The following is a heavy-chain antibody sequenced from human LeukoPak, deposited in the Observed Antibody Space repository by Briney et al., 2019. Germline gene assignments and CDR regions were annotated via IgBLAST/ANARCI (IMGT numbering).Heavy chain of an antibody. Sequence: HGESLKISRKGSGYSFTSYWISWVRQMPGKGLEWMGRIEPSDSYTNYSPSFQGHVTISADKSISTAYPQWSSLKASDTAMYYCARHGRYCSSTSCYAALDYSGHGTLVTVSS. CDR1: GYSFTSYW. CDR2: IEPSDSYT. J-gene: IGHJ4*01. V-gene: IGHV5-10-1*01. CDR3: ARHGRYCSSTSCYAALDY. D-gene: IGHD2-2*01.